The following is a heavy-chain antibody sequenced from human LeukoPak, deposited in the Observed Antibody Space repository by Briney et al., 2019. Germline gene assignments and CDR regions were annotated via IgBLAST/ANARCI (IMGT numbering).Heavy chain of an antibody. V-gene: IGHV3-30*02. D-gene: IGHD6-19*01. CDR3: ARGGKRAVAGTRSPQYFQH. CDR1: GFTFSDYW. CDR2: IRYDGSNK. J-gene: IGHJ1*01. Sequence: GGSLRLSCAAFGFTFSDYWMTWVRQAPGKGLEWVAYIRYDGSNKYYADSVKGRFTISRDNSKNTLYVQMNSLRAEDTAVYYCARGGKRAVAGTRSPQYFQHWGQGTLVTVSS.